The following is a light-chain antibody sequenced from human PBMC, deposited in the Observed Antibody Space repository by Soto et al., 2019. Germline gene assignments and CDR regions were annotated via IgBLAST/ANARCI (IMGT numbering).Light chain of an antibody. J-gene: IGLJ2*01. V-gene: IGLV1-51*01. CDR3: GPWDNSLSAVV. Sequence: QSVLTQPPSVSAAPGQKVTISCSGSNSNIGNNYVSWYQQFPGTAPKLLMYDNNQRPSVIPDRFSGSKSGTSATLGITGLQTGDEADYYCGPWDNSLSAVVFGGGTKLTVL. CDR1: NSNIGNNY. CDR2: DNN.